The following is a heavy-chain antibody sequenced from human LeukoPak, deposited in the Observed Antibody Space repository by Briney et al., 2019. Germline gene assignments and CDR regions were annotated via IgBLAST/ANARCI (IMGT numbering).Heavy chain of an antibody. V-gene: IGHV3-23*01. J-gene: IGHJ4*02. CDR1: GFTFRSHA. D-gene: IGHD4-17*01. CDR2: IYENGGTT. Sequence: GGSLRLSCVGSGFTFRSHAMSWVRQAPEKGLEFVSGIYENGGTTYYADSVKGRFTISRDNSKNTLYLQMNSLRAEDTAVYYCAKLGGDRDFDYWGQGTLVTVSS. CDR3: AKLGGDRDFDY.